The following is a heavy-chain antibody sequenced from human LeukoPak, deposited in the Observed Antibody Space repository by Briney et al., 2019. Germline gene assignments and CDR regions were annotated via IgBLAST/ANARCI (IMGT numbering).Heavy chain of an antibody. D-gene: IGHD3-16*01. V-gene: IGHV3-11*01. CDR2: VTNTGRST. Sequence: GGSLRLSCAVSGFSLSDYYMNWVRQAPGKGLEWISYVTNTGRSTNYADSVKGRFTISRDSAKNSVSLQLSSLTAEDTAIYYCARGRRGSYYTFQVWGQGTLVSVSS. CDR1: GFSLSDYY. J-gene: IGHJ4*02. CDR3: ARGRRGSYYTFQV.